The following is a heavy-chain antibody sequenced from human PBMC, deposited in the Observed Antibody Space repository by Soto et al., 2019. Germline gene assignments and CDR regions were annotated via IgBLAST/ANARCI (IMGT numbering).Heavy chain of an antibody. V-gene: IGHV3-73*01. J-gene: IGHJ4*02. CDR3: TNLYDSSGYSDY. D-gene: IGHD3-22*01. Sequence: EVQLVESGGGLVQPGGSLKLSCAASGFTFSGSAMHWVRQASGKGLEWVGRIRSKANSYPTAYAASVKGRFTISRDDSKNTAYLQMNSLKTEDTAVYYCTNLYDSSGYSDYWGQGTLVTVSS. CDR2: IRSKANSYPT. CDR1: GFTFSGSA.